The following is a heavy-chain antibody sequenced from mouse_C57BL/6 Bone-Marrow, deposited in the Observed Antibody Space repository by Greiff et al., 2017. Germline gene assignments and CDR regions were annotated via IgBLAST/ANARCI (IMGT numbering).Heavy chain of an antibody. J-gene: IGHJ4*01. V-gene: IGHV1-69*01. Sequence: QVQLKQPGAELVMPGASVKLSCKASGYTFTSYWMHWVKQRPGQGLEWIGEIDPSDSYTNYNQKFKGKSTLTVDKSSSTAYMQLSSLTSEASAVYYCTTTVVATRDYYAMDYWGQGTSVTVSS. CDR1: GYTFTSYW. CDR3: TTTVVATRDYYAMDY. D-gene: IGHD1-1*01. CDR2: IDPSDSYT.